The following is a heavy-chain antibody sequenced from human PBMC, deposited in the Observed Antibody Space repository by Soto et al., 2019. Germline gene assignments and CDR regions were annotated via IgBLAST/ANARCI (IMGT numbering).Heavy chain of an antibody. CDR3: VKDSGRYSGQMDY. Sequence: GGSLRLSCAASGFAFDDYAMYWVRQAPGKGLEWVSGIIWNSDSIGYADSVKGRFTISRDNLKNSLYLQMNSLRPEDTALYYCVKDSGRYSGQMDYWGQGTLVTVSS. J-gene: IGHJ4*02. CDR2: IIWNSDSI. V-gene: IGHV3-9*01. CDR1: GFAFDDYA. D-gene: IGHD5-12*01.